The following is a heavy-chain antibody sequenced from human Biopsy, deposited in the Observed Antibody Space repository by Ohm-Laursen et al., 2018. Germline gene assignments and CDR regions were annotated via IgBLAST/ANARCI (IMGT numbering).Heavy chain of an antibody. Sequence: SLRLSCTASGFTVYNNYMTWVRQAPGKGLEWVANINQDGSEKYYVDSVKGRFTISRDNAKDSLDLQMSSLRVEDTAVYYCARAYPPPGRRLVVVAGDFDCWGQGTRVTVSS. D-gene: IGHD2-15*01. CDR3: ARAYPPPGRRLVVVAGDFDC. V-gene: IGHV3-7*01. CDR1: GFTVYNNY. CDR2: INQDGSEK. J-gene: IGHJ4*02.